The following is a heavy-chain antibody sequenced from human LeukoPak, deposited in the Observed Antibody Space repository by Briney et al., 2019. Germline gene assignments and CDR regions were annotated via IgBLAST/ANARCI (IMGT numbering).Heavy chain of an antibody. CDR2: IKQDGSEK. CDR1: GFTSSSYW. CDR3: AKNGEPYYYMDV. Sequence: GGSLRLSCAASGFTSSSYWMSWVRQAPGKGLEWVANIKQDGSEKYYVDFVKGRFTISRDNAKNSLYLQMNSLRAEDTGVYYCAKNGEPYYYMDVWGKGTTVTVSS. D-gene: IGHD1-14*01. J-gene: IGHJ6*03. V-gene: IGHV3-7*01.